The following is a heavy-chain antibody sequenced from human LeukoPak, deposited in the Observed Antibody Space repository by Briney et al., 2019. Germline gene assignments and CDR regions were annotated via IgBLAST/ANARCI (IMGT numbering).Heavy chain of an antibody. J-gene: IGHJ4*02. CDR1: GFTFRNYW. CDR2: INSDGSTT. CDR3: ARFGIAVAGDY. V-gene: IGHV3-74*01. Sequence: GGSLRLSCAASGFTFRNYWMHWVRQVPGKGLVWVSRINSDGSTTNYADSVKGRFTISRGNAKNSLYLQMNSLRAEDTAVYYCARFGIAVAGDYWGQGTLVTVSS. D-gene: IGHD6-19*01.